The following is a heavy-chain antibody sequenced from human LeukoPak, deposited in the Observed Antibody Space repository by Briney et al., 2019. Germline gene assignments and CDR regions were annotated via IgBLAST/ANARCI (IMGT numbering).Heavy chain of an antibody. Sequence: SETLSLTCTVSGYSISNGYYWGWIRQPPGKGLEWIGSIYQSGSTFYNPSLKSRVTLSVDTSENQFTLKLSSVTAADTAVHYCARLAWGRLDYWGQGILVTVSS. CDR3: ARLAWGRLDY. CDR2: IYQSGST. J-gene: IGHJ4*02. D-gene: IGHD7-27*01. V-gene: IGHV4-38-2*02. CDR1: GYSISNGYY.